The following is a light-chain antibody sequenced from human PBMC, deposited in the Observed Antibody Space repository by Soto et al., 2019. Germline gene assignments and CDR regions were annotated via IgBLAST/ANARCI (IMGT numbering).Light chain of an antibody. Sequence: EIVLTQSPGTLSLSPGERATLSCRASQSVSSSYLAWYQQKPGQAPRLLIYGASNRATGIPDRFSGGGSGTDFSLTISRLDPEDFAVYYCQQYSSSPITFGQGTRLEI. J-gene: IGKJ5*01. CDR1: QSVSSSY. V-gene: IGKV3-20*01. CDR2: GAS. CDR3: QQYSSSPIT.